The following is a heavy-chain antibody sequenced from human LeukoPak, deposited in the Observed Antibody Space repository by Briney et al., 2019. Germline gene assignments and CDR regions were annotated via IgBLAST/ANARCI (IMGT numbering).Heavy chain of an antibody. Sequence: GRSLRLSCAASGFTFSSYAMHWVRQAPGKGLEWVAVISYDGSNKYYADSVKGRFTLSRDNSKNTLYLQMNSLRAEDTAVYYCARVETEGDYYYYMDVWGKGTTVTVSS. CDR1: GFTFSSYA. D-gene: IGHD1-14*01. J-gene: IGHJ6*03. V-gene: IGHV3-30*04. CDR3: ARVETEGDYYYYMDV. CDR2: ISYDGSNK.